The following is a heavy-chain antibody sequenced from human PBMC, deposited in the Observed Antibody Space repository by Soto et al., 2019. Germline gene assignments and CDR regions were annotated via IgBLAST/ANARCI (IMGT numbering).Heavy chain of an antibody. V-gene: IGHV3-30*18. CDR2: ISHDGTRK. CDR3: VKDRLTDAYGMDV. CDR1: GFTFSNYG. J-gene: IGHJ6*02. Sequence: QVQLVESGGGVVQPGRSLRLSCAASGFTFSNYGVHWVRQAPSRGLEWVAVISHDGTRKHYGDSVKGRFSIARDNSQNTVYLQVNSVRVEDTAVYYCVKDRLTDAYGMDVWGQGTKVTVSS. D-gene: IGHD2-21*01.